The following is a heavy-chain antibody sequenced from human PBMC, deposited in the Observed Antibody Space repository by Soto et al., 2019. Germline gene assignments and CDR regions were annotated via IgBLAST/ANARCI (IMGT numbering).Heavy chain of an antibody. D-gene: IGHD1-26*01. J-gene: IGHJ4*02. CDR2: ITGSGGST. CDR3: AKDATVGATDYFDS. V-gene: IGHV3-23*01. CDR1: GFSFVSYA. Sequence: EVQLLQSGGGLVQPGGSLRLSCATSGFSFVSYAMSWVRQAPGKGLEWVSTITGSGGSTYYPDSVKGRFSTSRDNSNNTLHLQMNSLRAEDTAIYYCAKDATVGATDYFDSWGQGILVTVSS.